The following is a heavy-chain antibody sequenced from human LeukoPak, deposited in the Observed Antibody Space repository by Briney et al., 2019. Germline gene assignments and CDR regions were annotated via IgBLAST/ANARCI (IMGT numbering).Heavy chain of an antibody. CDR2: TSSDLNVK. J-gene: IGHJ4*02. CDR1: GFTFSSYG. Sequence: GGSLRLSCAASGFTFSSYGMHWARQAPGKGLEWVAVTSSDLNVKVYAGSVKGRFTISRDNSRSTLYLQMNSLRPEDTAIYYCAREGYYGSGSPPSLYFDYWGQGTLVTVSS. CDR3: AREGYYGSGSPPSLYFDY. D-gene: IGHD3-10*01. V-gene: IGHV3-30*03.